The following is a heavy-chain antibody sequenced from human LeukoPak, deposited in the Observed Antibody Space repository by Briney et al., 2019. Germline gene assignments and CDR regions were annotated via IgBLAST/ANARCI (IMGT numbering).Heavy chain of an antibody. D-gene: IGHD3-9*01. CDR3: ARGGLLRYFDWLKDYFDY. V-gene: IGHV4-34*01. CDR1: DGSFSGNY. Sequence: SETLSLTCAVYDGSFSGNYWSWLRQPPGKGLEGIGEINHSGNSNYNPPLTSRVTISVGKSKNQFSLKLSSVTAADTAVYYCARGGLLRYFDWLKDYFDYWGQGTLVTVSS. CDR2: INHSGNS. J-gene: IGHJ4*02.